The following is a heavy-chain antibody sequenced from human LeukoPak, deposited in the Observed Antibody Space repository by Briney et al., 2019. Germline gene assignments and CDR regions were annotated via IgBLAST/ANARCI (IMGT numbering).Heavy chain of an antibody. D-gene: IGHD1-26*01. CDR3: ARDPSGSYSYFDY. CDR2: INPNNGGT. CDR1: GYTFTGYY. V-gene: IGHV1-2*02. J-gene: IGHJ4*02. Sequence: ASVKVSCKASGYTFTGYYIHWVRQAPGQGLEWMGWINPNNGGTNYAQKFQGRVTMTRDTSISTAYMELSRLRSDDTAVYYCARDPSGSYSYFDYWGQGTLVTVSS.